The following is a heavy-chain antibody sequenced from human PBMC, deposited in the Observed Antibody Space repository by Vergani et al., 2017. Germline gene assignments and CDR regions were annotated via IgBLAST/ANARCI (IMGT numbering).Heavy chain of an antibody. Sequence: QVQLVQSGAEVKRPGASVKVSCKASGNRFTAYSMHWVREAPGQGLEWMGRINLNNGDTQYAPKFQGRVTMTRDPSISTGYMELNSLRSDDTAVYYCATNDRARQPPGGYWGQGSLVTVSS. CDR1: GNRFTAYS. CDR2: INLNNGDT. D-gene: IGHD1-14*01. V-gene: IGHV1-2*06. CDR3: ATNDRARQPPGGY. J-gene: IGHJ4*02.